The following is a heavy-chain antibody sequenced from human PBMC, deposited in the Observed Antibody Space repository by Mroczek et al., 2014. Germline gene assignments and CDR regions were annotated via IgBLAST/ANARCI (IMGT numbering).Heavy chain of an antibody. Sequence: QVQLVQSGAEVKKPGASVKVSCKASGYTFTSYYMHWVRQAPGQGLEWMGIINPSGGSTSYAQKFQGRVTMTRDTSTSTAYMELSSLRSEDTAVYYCARDSLTIFGVVIRYYFDYWGQGTLVTVSS. CDR2: INPSGGST. CDR3: ARDSLTIFGVVIRYYFDY. V-gene: IGHV1-46*03. D-gene: IGHD3-3*01. J-gene: IGHJ4*02. CDR1: GYTFTSYY.